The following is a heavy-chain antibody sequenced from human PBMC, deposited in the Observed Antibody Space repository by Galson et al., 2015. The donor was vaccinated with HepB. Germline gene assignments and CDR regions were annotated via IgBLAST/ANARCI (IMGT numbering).Heavy chain of an antibody. J-gene: IGHJ4*02. CDR3: ARGYGSQNYYYHY. CDR1: GGTFSSYA. CDR2: IIPIFGTS. D-gene: IGHD3-10*01. Sequence: SCKASGGTFSSYAISWVRQAPGQGLEWMGGIIPIFGTSNYAQKFQGRVTITADESTTTAYMELSSLRFEDTAIYYCARGYGSQNYYYHYWGQGTRVTVSS. V-gene: IGHV1-69*01.